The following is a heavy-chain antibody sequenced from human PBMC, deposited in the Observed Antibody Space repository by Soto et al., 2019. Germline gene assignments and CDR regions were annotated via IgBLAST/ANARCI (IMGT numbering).Heavy chain of an antibody. CDR1: GVSISSSHW. D-gene: IGHD1-7*01. Sequence: PSETLSLTCDVSGVSISSSHWWCWLRQPPGKGLEWIGYIYYSGSTYYNPSLKSRVTISVDTSKNQFSLKLSSVTAADTAVYYCARDRNYWGYYYGMDVWGQGTTVTVSS. CDR2: IYYSGST. CDR3: ARDRNYWGYYYGMDV. V-gene: IGHV4-4*02. J-gene: IGHJ6*02.